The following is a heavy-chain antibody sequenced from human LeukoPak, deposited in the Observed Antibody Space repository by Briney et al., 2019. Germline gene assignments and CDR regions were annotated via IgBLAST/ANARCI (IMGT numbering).Heavy chain of an antibody. CDR2: IIPIFGTA. D-gene: IGHD3-10*01. CDR3: ARGSYYGSGSPGFDYYMDV. CDR1: GYSLNEVS. Sequence: SVKVSCKVSGYSLNEVSIHWVRQAPGKGPEWMGGIIPIFGTANYAQKFQGRVTITADESTSTAYMELSSLRSEDTAVYYCARGSYYGSGSPGFDYYMDVWGKGTTVTISS. J-gene: IGHJ6*03. V-gene: IGHV1-69*13.